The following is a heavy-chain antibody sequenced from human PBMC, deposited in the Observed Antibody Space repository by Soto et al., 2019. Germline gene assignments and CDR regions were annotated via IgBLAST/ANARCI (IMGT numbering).Heavy chain of an antibody. D-gene: IGHD4-17*01. J-gene: IGHJ5*02. CDR3: AGNGRTTVTINWFDP. CDR1: GYTFTSYA. CDR2: INAGNGNT. Sequence: GASVKVSCKASGYTFTSYAMHWVRQAPGQRLEWMGWINAGNGNTKYSQKFQGRVTITRDTSASTAYMELSSLRSEDTAVYYCAGNGRTTVTINWFDPWGQGTLVTVSS. V-gene: IGHV1-3*01.